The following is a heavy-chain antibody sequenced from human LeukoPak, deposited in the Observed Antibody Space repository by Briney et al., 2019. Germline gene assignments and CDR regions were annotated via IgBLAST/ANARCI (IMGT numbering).Heavy chain of an antibody. V-gene: IGHV3-23*01. CDR3: AKDLAFGVAH. CDR1: GFTFTSYA. CDR2: ISGSGGST. Sequence: VESLRLSCAASGFTFTSYAMSWVRQAPGKGLEWVSAISGSGGSTYYADSVKGRFTISRDNSKNTLYLQMNSLRAEDTAVYYCAKDLAFGVAHWGQGTLVTVSS. J-gene: IGHJ4*02. D-gene: IGHD2-15*01.